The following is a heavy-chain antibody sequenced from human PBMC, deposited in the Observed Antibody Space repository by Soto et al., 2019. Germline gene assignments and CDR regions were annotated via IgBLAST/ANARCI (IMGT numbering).Heavy chain of an antibody. CDR1: GFTFSSYA. CDR2: ISGSGGST. D-gene: IGHD3-22*01. Sequence: GGSLRLSCAASGFTFSSYAMSWVRQAPGKGLEWVSAISGSGGSTYYADSVKGRFTISRDNSKNTLYLQMNSLRAEDTAVYYCAKDINIVGVITRGAFDIWGQGTMVTVSS. J-gene: IGHJ3*02. CDR3: AKDINIVGVITRGAFDI. V-gene: IGHV3-23*01.